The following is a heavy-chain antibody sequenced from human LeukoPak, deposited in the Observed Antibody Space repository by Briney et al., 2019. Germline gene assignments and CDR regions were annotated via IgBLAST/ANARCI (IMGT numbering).Heavy chain of an antibody. CDR1: GGSISSSSYY. Sequence: SETLSLTCTVSGGSISSSSYYWGWIRQPPGKGLEWIGSIYYSGSTYYNPSLKSRVTISVDTSKNQFSLKLSSVTAADTAVYYCATYYYDSSGYGYYFDYWGQGTLVTVSS. CDR2: IYYSGST. J-gene: IGHJ4*02. V-gene: IGHV4-39*07. D-gene: IGHD3-22*01. CDR3: ATYYYDSSGYGYYFDY.